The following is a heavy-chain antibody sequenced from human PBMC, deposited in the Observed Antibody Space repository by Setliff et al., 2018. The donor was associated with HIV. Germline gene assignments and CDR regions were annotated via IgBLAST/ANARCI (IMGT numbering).Heavy chain of an antibody. CDR2: IYYRGGT. J-gene: IGHJ4*02. D-gene: IGHD2-15*01. CDR1: GASISSYY. V-gene: IGHV4-59*01. Sequence: PSETLSLTCNVSGASISSYYWSWIRQPPGKELEWIGYIYYRGGTNYNPSLKSRLTISVDAAKNQFSLKLSSVTTADTAVYYCARATATGLVDKWGQGTLVTVSS. CDR3: ARATATGLVDK.